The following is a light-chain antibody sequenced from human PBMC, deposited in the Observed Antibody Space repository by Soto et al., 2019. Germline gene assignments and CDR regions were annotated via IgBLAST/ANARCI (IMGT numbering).Light chain of an antibody. CDR1: QSVSSS. CDR2: GAS. Sequence: EIVMTQSPATLSVSPGERATLSCRASQSVSSSYVAWYQHKPGQAPRLLIYGASTMATGIPARFSGSGSGTEFPLTISSLQSEDFAVYYCQQYNNWPSYTFGQGTKLEIK. J-gene: IGKJ2*01. V-gene: IGKV3-15*01. CDR3: QQYNNWPSYT.